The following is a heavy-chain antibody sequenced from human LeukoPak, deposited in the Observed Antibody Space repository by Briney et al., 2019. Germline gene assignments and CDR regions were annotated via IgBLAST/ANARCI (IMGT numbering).Heavy chain of an antibody. CDR3: ARGRGQQNDY. CDR2: INHSGST. V-gene: IGHV4-34*01. D-gene: IGHD6-13*01. J-gene: IGHJ4*02. CDR1: GFNFNSYS. Sequence: PGGSLRLSCAASGFNFNSYSMTWVRQPPGKGLEWIGEINHSGSTSYNPSLKSRVTISVDTSKNQFSLKLSSVTAADTAVYYCARGRGQQNDYWGQGTLVTVSS.